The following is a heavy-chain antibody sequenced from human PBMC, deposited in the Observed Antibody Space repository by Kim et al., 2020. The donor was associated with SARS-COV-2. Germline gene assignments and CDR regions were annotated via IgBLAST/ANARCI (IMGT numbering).Heavy chain of an antibody. V-gene: IGHV4-34*01. Sequence: SETLSLTCGVYGGSFSGHYWTWIRQSPGKGLEWIGEIYHSGSTNYNSSLKNRVTISVDTSRNQFSLKMSSVTAADTAVYYCARAPAAAGTIDYWGQGTLVTVSS. CDR2: IYHSGST. D-gene: IGHD6-13*01. CDR1: GGSFSGHY. CDR3: ARAPAAAGTIDY. J-gene: IGHJ4*02.